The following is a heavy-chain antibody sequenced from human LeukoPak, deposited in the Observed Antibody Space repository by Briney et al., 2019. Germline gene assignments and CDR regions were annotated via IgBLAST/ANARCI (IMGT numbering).Heavy chain of an antibody. CDR1: GGSISSYY. CDR2: IYYSGST. D-gene: IGHD1-14*01. CDR3: AREARWITV. V-gene: IGHV4-59*01. Sequence: SETLSLTRTVSGGSISSYYWSWLRQPPGKGLEWIGYIYYSGSTNYTPSLKSRVNISVDTYKNQFSLKLSSVTAADTAVYYCAREARWITVWGQGALVTVSS. J-gene: IGHJ4*02.